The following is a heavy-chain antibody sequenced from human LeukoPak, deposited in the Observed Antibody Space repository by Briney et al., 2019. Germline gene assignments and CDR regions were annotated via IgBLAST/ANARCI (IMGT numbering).Heavy chain of an antibody. V-gene: IGHV4-31*03. CDR1: GGSISSGGYY. Sequence: SQTLSLTCTVSGGSISSGGYYWSWIRQHPGKGLEWIGYIYYSGSTYYNPSLKSRVTISVDTSKNQFSLKLSSVTAADTAVYYCAREYSYGGNGAFDIWGQGTMVTVSS. CDR3: AREYSYGGNGAFDI. CDR2: IYYSGST. D-gene: IGHD5-18*01. J-gene: IGHJ3*02.